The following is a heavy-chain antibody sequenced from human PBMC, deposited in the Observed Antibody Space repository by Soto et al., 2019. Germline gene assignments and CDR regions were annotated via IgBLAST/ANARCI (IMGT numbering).Heavy chain of an antibody. V-gene: IGHV3-23*01. D-gene: IGHD6-6*01. J-gene: IGHJ4*02. CDR3: AKEYSTSFDY. CDR1: GFSFSNYA. CDR2: ISAGGSNT. Sequence: LRLSCAASGFSFSNYAMNWVRQAPGKGLEWVSAISAGGSNTNYADSVKGRFTISSDNSKNTLYLQMNGLRADDTAVYYCAKEYSTSFDYWGQGTPVTVS.